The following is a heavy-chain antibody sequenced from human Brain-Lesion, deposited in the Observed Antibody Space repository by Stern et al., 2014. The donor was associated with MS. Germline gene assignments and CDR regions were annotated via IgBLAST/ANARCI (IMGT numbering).Heavy chain of an antibody. V-gene: IGHV4-59*01. CDR2: IYSSGST. Sequence: QVQLVESGPGLVKPSETLSLTCTVSGGAITSYYWSWIRQPPGKGLEWIGYIYSSGSTNYNPSLKSRVTMSVDTSKNQFSLNLSSVTAADTAVYYCARNFRPPVYYYDALVYWGQGTLVTVSS. D-gene: IGHD3-22*01. J-gene: IGHJ4*02. CDR3: ARNFRPPVYYYDALVY. CDR1: GGAITSYY.